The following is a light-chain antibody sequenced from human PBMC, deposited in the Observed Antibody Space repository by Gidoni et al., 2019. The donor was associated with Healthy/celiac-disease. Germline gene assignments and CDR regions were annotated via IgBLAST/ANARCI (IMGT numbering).Light chain of an antibody. CDR3: QQRSNWPEYT. CDR2: DAS. CDR1: QSVSSY. J-gene: IGKJ2*01. V-gene: IGKV3-11*01. Sequence: IVLAHSPATLSFSPGERATLSCRASQSVSSYLAWYQQKPGQAPRLLIYDASNRATGIPARFSGSGSGTDFTLTISSLEPEDFAVYYCQQRSNWPEYTFGQGTKLEIK.